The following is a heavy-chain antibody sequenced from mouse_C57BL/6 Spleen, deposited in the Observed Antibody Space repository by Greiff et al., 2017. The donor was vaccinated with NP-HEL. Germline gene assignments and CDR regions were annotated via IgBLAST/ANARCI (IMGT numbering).Heavy chain of an antibody. CDR2: IYPGDGDT. D-gene: IGHD2-3*01. V-gene: IGHV1-80*01. CDR3: ARPIYDGYAMDY. Sequence: QVHVKQSGAELVKPGASVKISCKASGYAFSSYWMNWVKQRPGKGLEWIGQIYPGDGDTNYNGKFKGKATLTADKSSSTAYMQLSSLTSEDSAVYFCARPIYDGYAMDYWGQGTSVTVSS. CDR1: GYAFSSYW. J-gene: IGHJ4*01.